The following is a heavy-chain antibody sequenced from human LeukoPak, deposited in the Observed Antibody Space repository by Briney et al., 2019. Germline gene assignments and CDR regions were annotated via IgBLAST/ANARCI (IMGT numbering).Heavy chain of an antibody. V-gene: IGHV4-59*08. CDR1: GGSISSYY. D-gene: IGHD1-7*01. CDR3: ARQQYNWNYVDFDY. CDR2: IYYSGST. Sequence: SETLSLTCTVSGGSISSYYWSWIRQPPGKGLEWIGYIYYSGSTNYNPSLKSRVTISVDTSKNQFSLKLSSVTAADTAVYYCARQQYNWNYVDFDYWGQGTLVTVSP. J-gene: IGHJ4*02.